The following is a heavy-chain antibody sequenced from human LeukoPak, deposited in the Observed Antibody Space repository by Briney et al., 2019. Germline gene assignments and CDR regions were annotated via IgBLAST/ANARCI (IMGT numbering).Heavy chain of an antibody. Sequence: PGGSLRLSCAASGFTVSSNYMSWVRQAPGKGLEWVSVIYSGGSTYYADSVKGRFTISRDNSKNTLYLQMNSLRAEDTAVYYCAKGYRYSYGSYAFDIWGQGTMVTVSS. CDR1: GFTVSSNY. V-gene: IGHV3-53*01. D-gene: IGHD5-18*01. CDR2: IYSGGST. CDR3: AKGYRYSYGSYAFDI. J-gene: IGHJ3*02.